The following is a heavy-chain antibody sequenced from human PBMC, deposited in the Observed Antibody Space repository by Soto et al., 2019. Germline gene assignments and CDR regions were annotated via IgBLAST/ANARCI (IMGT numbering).Heavy chain of an antibody. CDR3: ARDLAAADY. CDR2: IIPILGIA. D-gene: IGHD6-13*01. Sequence: SVKVSCKASGGTFSSYTISWVRQAPGQGLEWMGRIIPILGIANYAQKFRGRVTMARDTSTSTVYMDLSSLRSDDTAVYYCARDLAAADYWGQGTLVTVSS. V-gene: IGHV1-69*02. CDR1: GGTFSSYT. J-gene: IGHJ4*02.